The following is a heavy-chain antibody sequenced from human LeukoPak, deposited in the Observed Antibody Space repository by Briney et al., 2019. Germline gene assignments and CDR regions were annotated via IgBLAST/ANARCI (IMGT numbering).Heavy chain of an antibody. CDR1: GFTFSDYY. D-gene: IGHD6-13*01. CDR2: ISSSGSTI. Sequence: PGGSLRLSCAASGFTFSDYYMSWIRQAPGKGLEWVSYISSSGSTIYYADSVKGRFTISRDNAKNSLYLQMDSLRVDDTAVYYCARDVEMFSTTWSDAFDIWGQGTMVTVSS. CDR3: ARDVEMFSTTWSDAFDI. V-gene: IGHV3-11*04. J-gene: IGHJ3*02.